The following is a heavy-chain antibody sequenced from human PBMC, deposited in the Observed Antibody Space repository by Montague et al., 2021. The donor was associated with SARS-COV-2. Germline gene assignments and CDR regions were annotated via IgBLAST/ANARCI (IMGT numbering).Heavy chain of an antibody. Sequence: SETLSLTCSVSSGSIISSGYYWGWIRQPPGKELEWIGNIYYSGTTYYNPSLQSRGTISVDTSKNHLSLRLSSVTAADTAVYFCASGMIRGVTTPFDYWGQGRQVAVSS. V-gene: IGHV4-39*02. CDR3: ASGMIRGVTTPFDY. CDR2: IYYSGTT. J-gene: IGHJ4*02. CDR1: SGSIISSGYY. D-gene: IGHD3-10*01.